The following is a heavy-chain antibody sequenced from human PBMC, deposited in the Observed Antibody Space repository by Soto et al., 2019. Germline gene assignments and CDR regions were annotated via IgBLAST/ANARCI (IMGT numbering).Heavy chain of an antibody. V-gene: IGHV2-70*01. J-gene: IGHJ3*02. D-gene: IGHD1-7*01. CDR1: GFSLSTSGMC. CDR3: ARSNSRTTRAFDI. CDR2: IDWDGNQ. Sequence: SGPTLVNPTQTLTLTCTFSGFSLSTSGMCVTWIRQPPGRALEWLALIDWDGNQYYDSSLRTRLTISKDTSKNQVVLSLTNMDPVDTATYYCARSNSRTTRAFDIWGQGTMLTVSS.